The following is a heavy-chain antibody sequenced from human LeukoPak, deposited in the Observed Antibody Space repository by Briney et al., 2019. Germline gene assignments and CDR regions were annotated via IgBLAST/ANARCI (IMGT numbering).Heavy chain of an antibody. CDR1: GFNFDRYT. D-gene: IGHD2-21*01. V-gene: IGHV3-43*01. Sequence: SGGSLRLSCAASGFNFDRYTMHWVRHTAGRGLEWVSFISRNGGHTWYADSLKGRFTISRDNRQDSLYLQMNSLTTEDTAIYYCVKEKDCGRECYFFDSWGQGALVTVSS. CDR2: ISRNGGHT. CDR3: VKEKDCGRECYFFDS. J-gene: IGHJ4*02.